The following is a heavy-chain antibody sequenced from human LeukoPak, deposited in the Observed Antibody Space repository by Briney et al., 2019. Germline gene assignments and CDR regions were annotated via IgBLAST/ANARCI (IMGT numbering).Heavy chain of an antibody. Sequence: GESLKISCKGSGYSFATYWIGWVRQMPGKGLELMGIVYPRDSDTRYNPSFQGQVTISADKSISTAYLQWSSLKASDTALYYCAGHSSEGDYWGQGTLVTVSS. V-gene: IGHV5-51*01. CDR1: GYSFATYW. D-gene: IGHD3-10*01. CDR2: VYPRDSDT. J-gene: IGHJ4*02. CDR3: AGHSSEGDY.